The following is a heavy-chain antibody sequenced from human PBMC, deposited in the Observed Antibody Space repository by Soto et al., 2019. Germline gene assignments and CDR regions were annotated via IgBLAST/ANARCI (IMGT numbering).Heavy chain of an antibody. CDR1: VFTFANYW. CDR2: IETDGTTQ. Sequence: PWWSLRLSCLVSVFTFANYWMHWFRQAPGKGLVWVARIETDGTTQTYADSVEGRFTISRDNAKNTLYLHMNSLRAEDTAVYYCGRQAALWEKVDFRGHGTPVTVSS. J-gene: IGHJ1*01. V-gene: IGHV3-74*01. D-gene: IGHD3-10*01. CDR3: GRQAALWEKVDF.